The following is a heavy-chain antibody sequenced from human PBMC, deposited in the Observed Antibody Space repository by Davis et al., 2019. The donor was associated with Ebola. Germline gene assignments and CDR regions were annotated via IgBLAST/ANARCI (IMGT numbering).Heavy chain of an antibody. Sequence: SETLSLTCAVSGGSISSNNWWTWVRQPPGKGLEWIGEINHSGSTNYNPSLKSRVTISVDTSKNQFSLKLSSVTAADTAVYYCAREVTGTPFSFDYWGQGTLVTVSS. D-gene: IGHD1-7*01. CDR3: AREVTGTPFSFDY. CDR2: INHSGST. V-gene: IGHV4-4*02. CDR1: GGSISSNNW. J-gene: IGHJ4*02.